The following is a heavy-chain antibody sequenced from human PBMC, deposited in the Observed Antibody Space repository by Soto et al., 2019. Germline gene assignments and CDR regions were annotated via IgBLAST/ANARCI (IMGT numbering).Heavy chain of an antibody. Sequence: PSETLCLTCTVSGGSIGGGGYYWSWIRQHPGKGLEWIGYIYYSGSTYYNPSLKSRVTISVDTSKNQFSLKLSSVTAADTAVYYCAREGHYYYGSGSTKAIDYWGQGTLVTVSS. V-gene: IGHV4-31*03. D-gene: IGHD3-10*01. CDR1: GGSIGGGGYY. CDR3: AREGHYYYGSGSTKAIDY. J-gene: IGHJ4*02. CDR2: IYYSGST.